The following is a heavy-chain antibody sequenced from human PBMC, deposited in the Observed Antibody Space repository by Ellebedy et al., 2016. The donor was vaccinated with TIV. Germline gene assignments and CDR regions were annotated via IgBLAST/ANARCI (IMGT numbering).Heavy chain of an antibody. V-gene: IGHV4-39*07. CDR3: ARNPALPRGRFDT. CDR2: IYYSGSA. J-gene: IGHJ5*02. Sequence: MPSDTLSLTCTLPGGSISNSDYYWNWIRQPPGPGLEWIGSIYYSGSAYYNPSLKSRVTVSVDTSKNQFSLNLSSVTAAETAVYYCARNPALPRGRFDTWGQGTLVTVSS. CDR1: GGSISNSDYY.